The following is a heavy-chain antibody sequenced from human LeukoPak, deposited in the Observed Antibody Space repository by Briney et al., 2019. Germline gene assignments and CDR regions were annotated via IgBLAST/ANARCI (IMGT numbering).Heavy chain of an antibody. V-gene: IGHV1-46*01. CDR2: INPSGGST. D-gene: IGHD3-16*02. CDR1: GYTFTSYY. Sequence: ASVKVSCKASGYTFTSYYMHWVRQAPGQGLEWMGIINPSGGSTSYAQKFQGRVTMTRDTSTSTVYMELSSLRSEDTAVYYCARGNRNYDYVWGSYRIDYWGQGTLVSVSS. CDR3: ARGNRNYDYVWGSYRIDY. J-gene: IGHJ4*02.